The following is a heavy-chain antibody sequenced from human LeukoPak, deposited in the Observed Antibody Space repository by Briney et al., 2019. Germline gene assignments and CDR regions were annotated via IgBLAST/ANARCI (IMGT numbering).Heavy chain of an antibody. D-gene: IGHD3-16*01. CDR3: ARGGGMGYYYYYMDV. Sequence: PSETLSLTCAVSGGSISSSNWWSWVRQPPGKGPEWIGEIYHSGSTNYNPSLKSRVTISVDKSKNQFSLKLSSVTAADTAVYYCARGGGMGYYYYYMDVWGKGTTVTIS. CDR1: GGSISSSNW. J-gene: IGHJ6*03. CDR2: IYHSGST. V-gene: IGHV4-4*02.